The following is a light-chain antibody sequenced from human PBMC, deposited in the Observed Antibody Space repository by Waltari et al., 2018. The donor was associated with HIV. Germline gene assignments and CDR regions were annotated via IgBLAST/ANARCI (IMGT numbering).Light chain of an antibody. J-gene: IGLJ2*01. CDR3: QAWDSNFSI. V-gene: IGLV3-1*01. CDR2: QDT. CDR1: RLGNKH. Sequence: SYELTQPPSVSVSPGQTASITCSGDRLGNKHASWYQKKPGQSPVVVIYQDTKRPAGRPERVSGSNAGNTATLTITGTQAMDEAVYYCQAWDSNFSIFGGGTKLTVL.